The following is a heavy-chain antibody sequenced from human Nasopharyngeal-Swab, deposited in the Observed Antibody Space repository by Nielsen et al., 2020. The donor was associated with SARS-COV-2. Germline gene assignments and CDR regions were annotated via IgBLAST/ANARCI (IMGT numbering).Heavy chain of an antibody. V-gene: IGHV3-48*04. J-gene: IGHJ4*02. CDR3: ARPDCGGDCFSPSYFDS. CDR2: ISSSGSIA. D-gene: IGHD2-21*02. Sequence: GGSLRLSCEASGFTFGSYTMNWVRQAPGKGLEWVSFISSSGSIAYYADSVKGRFTISRDNAKNSLYLEMNNLRAEDMAVYYCARPDCGGDCFSPSYFDSWGQGTLVTVSS. CDR1: GFTFGSYT.